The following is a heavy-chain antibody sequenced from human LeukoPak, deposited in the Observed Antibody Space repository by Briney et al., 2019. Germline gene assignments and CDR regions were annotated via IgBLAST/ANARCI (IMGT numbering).Heavy chain of an antibody. D-gene: IGHD6-13*01. CDR2: ISGNGAGT. Sequence: GGSLRLSCAASGFTFSSYAMSWVRQAPGKGLEWVSGISGNGAGTYYGDSVKGRFTISRDNSKNTLYLQMNSLRAEDTALYYASGHGSSSYWGQGTLVAVSS. CDR1: GFTFSSYA. V-gene: IGHV3-23*02. CDR3: SGHGSSSY. J-gene: IGHJ4*02.